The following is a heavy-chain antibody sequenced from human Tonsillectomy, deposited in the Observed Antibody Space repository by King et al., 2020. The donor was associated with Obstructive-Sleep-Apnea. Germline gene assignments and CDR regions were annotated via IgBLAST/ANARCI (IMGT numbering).Heavy chain of an antibody. CDR3: AGGREGHC. Sequence: VQLVESGGGLVQPGGSLRLSCEVSGFTFSRYSMNWVRQAPGKGLEWVSYISSSSWSIFYADSVKGRFTISRDNHKNSRYLQMNSRRAEDTAVYYCAGGREGHCWGRGTLVTVSA. CDR2: ISSSSWSI. V-gene: IGHV3-48*04. CDR1: GFTFSRYS. J-gene: IGHJ4*02.